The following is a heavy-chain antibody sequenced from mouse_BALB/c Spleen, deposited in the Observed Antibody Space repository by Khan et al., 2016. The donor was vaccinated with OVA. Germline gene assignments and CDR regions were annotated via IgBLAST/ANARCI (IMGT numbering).Heavy chain of an antibody. CDR1: GYSITSDYA. CDR3: VRWFTY. J-gene: IGHJ3*01. Sequence: DVQLQESGPGLVKPSQSLSLTCTVTGYSITSDYAWNWIRQFPGNKLEWMGYISYSGSTTYNPSLKSRISITRDTSKNPFFLQLNSVTTEDTATYYCVRWFTYWGQGTLVTVSA. CDR2: ISYSGST. V-gene: IGHV3-2*02.